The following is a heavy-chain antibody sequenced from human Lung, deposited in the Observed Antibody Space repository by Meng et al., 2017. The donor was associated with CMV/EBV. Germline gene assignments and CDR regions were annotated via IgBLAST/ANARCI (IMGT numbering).Heavy chain of an antibody. CDR2: IYYSGST. CDR3: ARDRCSSTSCYFGSYYYGMDV. D-gene: IGHD2-2*01. Sequence: SXTVSGGSISNGGYYWSWIRQHPGKGLEWIGYIYYSGSTYYNPSLKSRVTISVDTSKNQFSLKLSSVTAADTAVYYCARDRCSSTSCYFGSYYYGMDVWGQGXTVTVSS. V-gene: IGHV4-31*02. J-gene: IGHJ6*02. CDR1: GGSISNGGYY.